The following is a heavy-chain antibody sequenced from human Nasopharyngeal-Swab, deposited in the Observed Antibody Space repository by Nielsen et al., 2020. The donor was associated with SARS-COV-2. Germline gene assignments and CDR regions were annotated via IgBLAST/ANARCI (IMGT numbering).Heavy chain of an antibody. J-gene: IGHJ6*03. Sequence: VCQAPGKGLEWVSTLRGTGESTYYADSVTGRFAISRDNSNNTLYLQMHGLRAEDTAIYFCAKAWAAAGLSFYYYMDVWGKGTTVTVSS. CDR3: AKAWAAAGLSFYYYMDV. CDR2: LRGTGEST. V-gene: IGHV3-23*01. D-gene: IGHD6-13*01.